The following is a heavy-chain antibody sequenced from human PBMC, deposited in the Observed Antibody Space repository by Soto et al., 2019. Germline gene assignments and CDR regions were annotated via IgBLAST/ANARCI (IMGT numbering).Heavy chain of an antibody. J-gene: IGHJ4*02. V-gene: IGHV6-1*01. CDR3: ARDRTVDIVATRENYFDY. D-gene: IGHD5-12*01. CDR1: GDSVSSNSAA. CDR2: TYYRSKWYN. Sequence: PSQTLSLTCAISGDSVSSNSAAWNWIRQSPSRGLEWLGRTYYRSKWYNDYAVSVKSRITINPDTSKNQFSLQLNSVTPEDAAVYYCARDRTVDIVATRENYFDYWGQGTLVTVSS.